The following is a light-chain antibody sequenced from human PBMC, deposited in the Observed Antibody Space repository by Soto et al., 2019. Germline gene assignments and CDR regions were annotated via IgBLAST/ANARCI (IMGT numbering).Light chain of an antibody. V-gene: IGKV3-11*01. Sequence: EIVLTQSPATLSLSPGERATLSCRASQSVSSYLAWYQQKPGQAPRLLIYDASNRATGIPARFSGSGSGTDFTLTISSLEPEDFAVHYCQQRSNHTFGGGTKVEIK. CDR1: QSVSSY. J-gene: IGKJ4*01. CDR2: DAS. CDR3: QQRSNHT.